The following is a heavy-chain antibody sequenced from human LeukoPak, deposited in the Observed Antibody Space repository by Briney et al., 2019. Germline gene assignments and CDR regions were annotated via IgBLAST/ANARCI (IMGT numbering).Heavy chain of an antibody. CDR1: GFTFSTYS. Sequence: GGSLRLSCAASGFTFSTYSMNWVRQAPGKGLEWVSSISTTSRYIYYADSVKGRFTISRDNAKDSLYLQMNSLRAEDTAVYYCAELGITMIGGVWGRGTTVTISS. V-gene: IGHV3-21*01. CDR3: AELGITMIGGV. CDR2: ISTTSRYI. J-gene: IGHJ6*04. D-gene: IGHD3-10*02.